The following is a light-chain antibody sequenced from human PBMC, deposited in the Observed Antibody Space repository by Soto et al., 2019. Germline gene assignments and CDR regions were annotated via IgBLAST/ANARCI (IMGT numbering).Light chain of an antibody. V-gene: IGKV3-20*01. CDR3: QHYGSSPRT. CDR1: QSVSSSY. Sequence: VLTQSPGTLSLSPGDRATLSCRASQSVSSSYLGWYQQKPGQAPRLLIYGASSRATGIPDRFSDSGSGTDFTLTISRLESEDFAVYYCQHYGSSPRTFGQGTKVEIK. CDR2: GAS. J-gene: IGKJ1*01.